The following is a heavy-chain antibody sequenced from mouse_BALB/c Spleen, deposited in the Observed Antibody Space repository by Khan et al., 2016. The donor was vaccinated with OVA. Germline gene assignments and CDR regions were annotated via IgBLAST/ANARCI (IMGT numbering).Heavy chain of an antibody. V-gene: IGHV1-4*01. CDR3: ARRTTVYTMYC. Sequence: QVQLQQSGAELTRPGASVKMSCKASGYTFTSNTMHWVKQRPGQGLEWIGYINPRSAYPNYNQNFKDKATLTADTSSRTAYMQLSSLTSEDSAVYYCARRTTVYTMYCWGQGTSVTVSS. D-gene: IGHD1-1*01. J-gene: IGHJ4*01. CDR1: GYTFTSNT. CDR2: INPRSAYP.